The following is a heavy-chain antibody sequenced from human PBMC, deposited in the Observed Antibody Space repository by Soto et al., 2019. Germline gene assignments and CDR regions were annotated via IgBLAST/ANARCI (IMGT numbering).Heavy chain of an antibody. CDR1: GGSISSYY. V-gene: IGHV4-59*01. J-gene: IGHJ4*02. CDR2: IYYSGST. D-gene: IGHD3-16*01. CDR3: ARRYGGNFDY. Sequence: QVQLQESGPGLVKPSETLSLTCTVSGGSISSYYWSWIRQPPGKGLEWLGSIYYSGSTNYNPSLKSRVTISVDTSKNQFSLKLSSVTAADTAVYYCARRYGGNFDYWGQGTLVTVSS.